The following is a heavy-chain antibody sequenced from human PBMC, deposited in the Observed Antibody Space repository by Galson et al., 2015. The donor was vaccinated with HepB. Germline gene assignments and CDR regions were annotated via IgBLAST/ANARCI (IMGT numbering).Heavy chain of an antibody. CDR1: GFIFSNYG. Sequence: SLRLSCAASGFIFSNYGMHWVRQAPGKGLEWVAVISYDGSNKYYADSVKGRFTISRDNSKNMLYLQMNSLSAEDTAVYYCAAYDPLDYWGQGTLVTVSS. J-gene: IGHJ4*02. CDR2: ISYDGSNK. CDR3: AAYDPLDY. D-gene: IGHD3-22*01. V-gene: IGHV3-30*03.